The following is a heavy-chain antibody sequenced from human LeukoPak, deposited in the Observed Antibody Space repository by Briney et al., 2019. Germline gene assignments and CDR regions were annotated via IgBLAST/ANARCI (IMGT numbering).Heavy chain of an antibody. CDR1: GFTLSDYY. J-gene: IGHJ4*02. Sequence: PGGSLRLSCVVSGFTLSDYYMSWIRQAPGKGLEWISYSSGSGATIYYAASVKGRFTISRDNAKNSLYMQMNDLRSGDTAVYLCVRGARGSRSGFDYWGQGTLVTVSS. CDR3: VRGARGSRSGFDY. V-gene: IGHV3-11*01. D-gene: IGHD3-10*01. CDR2: SSGSGATI.